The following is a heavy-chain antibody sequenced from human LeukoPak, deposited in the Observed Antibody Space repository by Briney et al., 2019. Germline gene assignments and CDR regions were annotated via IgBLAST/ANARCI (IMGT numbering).Heavy chain of an antibody. CDR2: IYPGDSDT. CDR3: ARIGPYCSSTSCFDY. D-gene: IGHD2-2*01. J-gene: IGHJ4*02. Sequence: GESLKISCKGSGYSFTSYWIGWVRQMPGKGLEWMGIIYPGDSDTRYSPSFQGQVTISADKSISTAYPQWSSLKASDTAMYYCARIGPYCSSTSCFDYWGQGTLVTVSS. V-gene: IGHV5-51*01. CDR1: GYSFTSYW.